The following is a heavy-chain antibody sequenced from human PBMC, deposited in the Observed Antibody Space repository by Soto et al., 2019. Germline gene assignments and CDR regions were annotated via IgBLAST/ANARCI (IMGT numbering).Heavy chain of an antibody. D-gene: IGHD1-26*01. CDR2: IVPLSGTP. Sequence: QVRLVQSGAEVKRPGSSVKLSCKVSGANFNSYSIAWVRQAPGQGLQWLGTIVPLSGTPNHAQQFQARVTITADTSTNTAYLELSRLRSEDTAIYYCARDGRQMSRGGFFDYWGQGSLVTISS. CDR1: GANFNSYS. V-gene: IGHV1-69*06. CDR3: ARDGRQMSRGGFFDY. J-gene: IGHJ4*02.